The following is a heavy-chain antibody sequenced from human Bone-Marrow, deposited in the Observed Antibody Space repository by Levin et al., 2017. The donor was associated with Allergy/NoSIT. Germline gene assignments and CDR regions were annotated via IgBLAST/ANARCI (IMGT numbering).Heavy chain of an antibody. CDR1: GYTFTSYD. V-gene: IGHV1-8*01. CDR2: MNPNSGNT. J-gene: IGHJ4*02. CDR3: ARLRGWLLPFDY. Sequence: GASVKVSCKASGYTFTSYDINWVRQATGQGLEWMGWMNPNSGNTGYAQKFQGRVTMTRNTSISTAYMELSSLRSEDTAVYYCARLRGWLLPFDYWGQGTLVTVSS. D-gene: IGHD3-22*01.